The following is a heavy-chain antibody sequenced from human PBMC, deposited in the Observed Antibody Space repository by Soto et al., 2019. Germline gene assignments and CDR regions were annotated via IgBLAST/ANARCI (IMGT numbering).Heavy chain of an antibody. Sequence: PGGSLRLSCAASGFTFSSYGMHWVRQAPGKGLEWVAVIWYDGSKKYYADSVKGRFTISRDNSKNTLYLQMNSLRAEDTAVYYCARDPLPSIVGVGLYYFDYWGQGTLVTVSS. V-gene: IGHV3-33*01. CDR1: GFTFSSYG. CDR2: IWYDGSKK. CDR3: ARDPLPSIVGVGLYYFDY. D-gene: IGHD1-26*01. J-gene: IGHJ4*02.